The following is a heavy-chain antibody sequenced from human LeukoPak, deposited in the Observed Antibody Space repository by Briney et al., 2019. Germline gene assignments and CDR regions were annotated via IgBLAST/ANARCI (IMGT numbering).Heavy chain of an antibody. CDR2: IYYSGST. CDR1: GGPISSGDYY. CDR3: ARDRGLLYYDY. D-gene: IGHD3-10*01. Sequence: PSETLSLTCTVSGGPISSGDYYWSWIRQPPGKGLEWIGYIYYSGSTYYNPSLKSRVTISVDTSKNQFSLRLSSVTAADTAVYYCARDRGLLYYDYWGQGTLVTVSS. J-gene: IGHJ4*02. V-gene: IGHV4-30-4*01.